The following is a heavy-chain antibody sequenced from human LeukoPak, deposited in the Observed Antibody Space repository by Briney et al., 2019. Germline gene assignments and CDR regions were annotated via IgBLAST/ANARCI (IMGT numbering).Heavy chain of an antibody. J-gene: IGHJ4*02. CDR3: ARSIGPGCSSTSCFVSFDY. D-gene: IGHD2-2*01. CDR2: IYPGDSDN. Sequence: GESLKISCECSGYSFTTYWIAWVRPMPGKGLEWMGIIYPGDSDNRYSPSFQGLVTISADKSVRTAYLQWSSLKASDTAMYYCARSIGPGCSSTSCFVSFDYWGQGTLLTVSS. CDR1: GYSFTTYW. V-gene: IGHV5-51*01.